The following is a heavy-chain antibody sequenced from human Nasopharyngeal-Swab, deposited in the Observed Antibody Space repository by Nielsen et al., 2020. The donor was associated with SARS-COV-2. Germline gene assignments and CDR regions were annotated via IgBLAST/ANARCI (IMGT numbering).Heavy chain of an antibody. V-gene: IGHV4-39*01. CDR2: IYYSGST. CDR3: ARQDVQYYDILNEVTTQVFDY. CDR1: GGSISSSSYY. Sequence: SETLSLTCTVSGGSISSSSYYWGWMRQPPGKGLEWIGSIYYSGSTYYNPSLRSRVTISVDTSKNQFSLKLSSVTAADTAVYYCARQDVQYYDILNEVTTQVFDYWGQGTLVTVSS. D-gene: IGHD3-9*01. J-gene: IGHJ4*02.